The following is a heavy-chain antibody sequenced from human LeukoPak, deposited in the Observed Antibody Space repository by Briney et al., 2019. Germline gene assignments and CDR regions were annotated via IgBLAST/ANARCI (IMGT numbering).Heavy chain of an antibody. V-gene: IGHV4-61*01. CDR3: ARTGITGTTPDY. CDR1: GYSISSGYY. D-gene: IGHD1-7*01. CDR2: IYSSGST. Sequence: SETLSLTCTVSGYSISSGYYWGWIRQPPGKGLEWIGYIYSSGSTNYNPSLKSRVTISVDTSKNQFSLKLSSVTAADTAVYYCARTGITGTTPDYWGQGTLVTVSS. J-gene: IGHJ4*02.